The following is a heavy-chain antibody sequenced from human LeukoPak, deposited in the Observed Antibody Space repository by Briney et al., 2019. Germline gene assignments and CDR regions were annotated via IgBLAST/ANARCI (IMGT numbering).Heavy chain of an antibody. CDR3: ARVGLALYYYYGMDV. J-gene: IGHJ6*02. CDR1: GYAFTSYG. CDR2: ISAYNGNT. V-gene: IGHV1-18*01. Sequence: ASVKVSCKASGYAFTSYGISWVRQAPGQGLEWMGWISAYNGNTNYAQKLQGRVTMTTDTSTSTAYMELRSLRSDDTAVYYCARVGLALYYYYGMDVWGQATTVTVSS. D-gene: IGHD6-19*01.